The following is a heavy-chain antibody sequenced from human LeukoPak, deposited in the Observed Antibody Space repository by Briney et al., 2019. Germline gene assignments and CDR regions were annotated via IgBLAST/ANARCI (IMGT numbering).Heavy chain of an antibody. V-gene: IGHV3-21*01. J-gene: IGHJ4*02. CDR2: ISSSSSYI. Sequence: GGSLRLSCAGSGFTLSSYSMDWVRQAPGKGLEWVSSISSSSSYIYYADSVKGRFTISRDNSENTLYLQMNSLRADDTAVYYCAKDVIYYDSSGYLARWGQGTLVTVSS. CDR3: AKDVIYYDSSGYLAR. CDR1: GFTLSSYS. D-gene: IGHD3-22*01.